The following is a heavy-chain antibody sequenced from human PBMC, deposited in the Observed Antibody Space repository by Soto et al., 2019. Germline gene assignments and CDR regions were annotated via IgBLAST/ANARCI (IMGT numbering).Heavy chain of an antibody. CDR2: INAGNGNT. CDR1: GYTFTSYA. V-gene: IGHV1-3*01. J-gene: IGHJ4*02. CDR3: VRDGRWLQLNYFDY. Sequence: QVQLVQSGAEVKKPGASVKVSCKASGYTFTSYAMHRVRQAPGQRLEWMGWINAGNGNTKYSQKFQGRVTITRDTSASTAYMELSSLRSEDTAVYYCVRDGRWLQLNYFDYWGQGTLVTVSS. D-gene: IGHD5-12*01.